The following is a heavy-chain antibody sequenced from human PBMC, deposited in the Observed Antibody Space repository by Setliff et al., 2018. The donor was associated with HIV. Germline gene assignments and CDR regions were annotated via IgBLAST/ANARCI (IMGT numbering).Heavy chain of an antibody. CDR3: ARDGYSGYDSQDGGMDV. D-gene: IGHD5-12*01. CDR1: GYTFTSYD. J-gene: IGHJ6*02. Sequence: WASVKVSCKASGYTFTSYDINWVRQATGQGLEWMGWMNPNSGNTGYAQKFQGRVTMTRNTSISTAYMELSSLRSEDTAVYYCARDGYSGYDSQDGGMDVWGQGTTVTVSS. CDR2: MNPNSGNT. V-gene: IGHV1-8*02.